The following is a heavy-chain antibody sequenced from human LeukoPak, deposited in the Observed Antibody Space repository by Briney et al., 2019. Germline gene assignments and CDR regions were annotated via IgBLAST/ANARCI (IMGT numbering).Heavy chain of an antibody. D-gene: IGHD2-21*01. J-gene: IGHJ1*01. Sequence: ASVKVSCTASGYTFTNYYMHWVRQAPGQGLEWMGILNPSGGTTSYAQKFQGRVTMTRDTSTSTVYMELSSLRSDDTAVYYCARDESTSILWWWGQGTLVTVSS. CDR3: ARDESTSILWW. CDR1: GYTFTNYY. CDR2: LNPSGGTT. V-gene: IGHV1-46*01.